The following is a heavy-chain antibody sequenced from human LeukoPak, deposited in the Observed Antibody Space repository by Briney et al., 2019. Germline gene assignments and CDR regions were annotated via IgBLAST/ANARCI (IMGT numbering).Heavy chain of an antibody. Sequence: PGGSLRLSCAASGLTFSSYAMSWVRQAPGKGLEWVPAISGSGGSTYYADSVKGRFTISRDNSKNTLYLQMNSLRAEDTAVYYCAKDLTAAAGTWWFDPWGQGTLVTVPS. D-gene: IGHD6-13*01. CDR3: AKDLTAAAGTWWFDP. CDR2: ISGSGGST. V-gene: IGHV3-23*01. CDR1: GLTFSSYA. J-gene: IGHJ5*02.